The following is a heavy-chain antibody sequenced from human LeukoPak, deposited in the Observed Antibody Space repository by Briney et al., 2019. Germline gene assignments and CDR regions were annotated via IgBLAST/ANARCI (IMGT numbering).Heavy chain of an antibody. Sequence: PGGSLRLSCAASGFTFSSYVMHWVRQAPGKGLEWVAIISYDGSNEYYADSVKGRFTISRDNARNSLFLQMNSLRAEDTAVYYCARGSAVGAPNWDFFDYWGQGTLVTVSS. J-gene: IGHJ4*02. V-gene: IGHV3-30*04. D-gene: IGHD1-26*01. CDR1: GFTFSSYV. CDR3: ARGSAVGAPNWDFFDY. CDR2: ISYDGSNE.